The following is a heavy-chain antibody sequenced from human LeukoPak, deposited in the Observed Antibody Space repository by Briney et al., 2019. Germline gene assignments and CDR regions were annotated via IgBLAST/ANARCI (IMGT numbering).Heavy chain of an antibody. J-gene: IGHJ6*02. CDR2: IYYNGNT. Sequence: SETLSLTCSVSDGSINSYYWNWIRRPPGKGLEWIGYIYYNGNTNYSPSLKSRVTMSVDTSKNLFSLKVSSVTAADMAVYYCARGRSNYYGMDVWGQGTTVTVSS. CDR1: DGSINSYY. D-gene: IGHD1-26*01. V-gene: IGHV4-59*01. CDR3: ARGRSNYYGMDV.